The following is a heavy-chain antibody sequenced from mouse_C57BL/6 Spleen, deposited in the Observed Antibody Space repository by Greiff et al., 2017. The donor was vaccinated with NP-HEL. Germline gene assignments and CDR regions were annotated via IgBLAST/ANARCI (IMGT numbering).Heavy chain of an antibody. J-gene: IGHJ2*01. CDR3: ETITTVVRFDY. V-gene: IGHV1-64*01. D-gene: IGHD1-1*01. CDR2: IHPNSGST. Sequence: QVQLQQPGAELVKPGASVKLSCKASGYTFTSYWMHWVKQRPGQGLEWIGMIHPNSGSTNYNEKFKSKATLTVDKSSSTAYMQLSSLTSEDSAVYYCETITTVVRFDYWGQGTTLTVSS. CDR1: GYTFTSYW.